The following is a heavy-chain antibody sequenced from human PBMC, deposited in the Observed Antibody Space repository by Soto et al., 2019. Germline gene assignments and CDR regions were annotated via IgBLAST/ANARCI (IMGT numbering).Heavy chain of an antibody. CDR3: ARGPLSYSGYDYYYYYMDV. CDR1: GGSISSYY. Sequence: SETLSLTCTVSGGSISSYYWSWIRQPPGKGLEWIGYIYYSGSTNYNPSLKSRVTISVDTSKNQFSLKLSSVTAADTAVYFCARGPLSYSGYDYYYYYMDVWGKGTTVTGSS. D-gene: IGHD5-12*01. V-gene: IGHV4-59*01. J-gene: IGHJ6*03. CDR2: IYYSGST.